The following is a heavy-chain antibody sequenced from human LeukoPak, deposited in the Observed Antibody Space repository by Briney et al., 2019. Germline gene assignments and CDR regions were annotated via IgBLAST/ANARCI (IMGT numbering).Heavy chain of an antibody. CDR2: ISAYNGYT. V-gene: IGHV1-18*01. CDR1: DYTFTNYG. D-gene: IGHD2-2*01. CDR3: ARVLAYCSSTSCHDY. Sequence: ASVKVSCKASDYTFTNYGISWVRQAPGQGLEWMGWISAYNGYTDYAQKLQFRVTMTTDTSTSTAYMELRSLRSDDTAVYYCARVLAYCSSTSCHDYWGQGTLVTVYS. J-gene: IGHJ4*02.